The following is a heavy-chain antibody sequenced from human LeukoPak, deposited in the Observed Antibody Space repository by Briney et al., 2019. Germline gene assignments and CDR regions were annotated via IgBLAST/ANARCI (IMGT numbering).Heavy chain of an antibody. D-gene: IGHD3-3*01. V-gene: IGHV1-58*01. CDR2: IVVGSGNT. CDR3: AARGSGYSFDAFDI. Sequence: GASVKVSCEASGFTFTSSAVQWVRQARGQRLEWIGWIVVGSGNTNYAQKFQERVTITRDMSTSTAYMELSSLRSEDTAVYYCAARGSGYSFDAFDIWGQGTMVTVSS. CDR1: GFTFTSSA. J-gene: IGHJ3*02.